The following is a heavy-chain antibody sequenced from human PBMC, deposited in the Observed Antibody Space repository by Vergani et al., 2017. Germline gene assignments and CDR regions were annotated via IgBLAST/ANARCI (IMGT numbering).Heavy chain of an antibody. Sequence: QVQLVESGGGLVKPGGSLRLSCAASGFTFSDYYMSWIRQAPGKGLEWVSYISSSGSTLYYADSVKGRFTISRDNAKNSLYLQMNSLRAEDTAVYYCARDSEDYSNTPHLDDYYYYMDVWGKGTTVTVSS. J-gene: IGHJ6*03. CDR2: ISSSGSTL. CDR1: GFTFSDYY. V-gene: IGHV3-11*01. D-gene: IGHD4-11*01. CDR3: ARDSEDYSNTPHLDDYYYYMDV.